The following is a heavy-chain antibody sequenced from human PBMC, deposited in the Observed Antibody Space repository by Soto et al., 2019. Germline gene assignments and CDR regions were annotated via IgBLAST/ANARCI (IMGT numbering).Heavy chain of an antibody. Sequence: SVKVSCKASGGTFSSYAISWGRQAPGQGLEWMGGIIPIFGTANYAQKFQGRVTITADESTSTAYMELSSLRSEDTAVYYCARNVIAAAGTAGWGQGTLVTVSS. V-gene: IGHV1-69*13. J-gene: IGHJ1*01. CDR2: IIPIFGTA. D-gene: IGHD6-13*01. CDR3: ARNVIAAAGTAG. CDR1: GGTFSSYA.